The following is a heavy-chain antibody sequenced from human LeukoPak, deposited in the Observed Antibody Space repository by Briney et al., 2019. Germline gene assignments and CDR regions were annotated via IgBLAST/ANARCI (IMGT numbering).Heavy chain of an antibody. CDR2: ITNDGSTT. J-gene: IGHJ3*02. CDR3: ASQYCGSTSCYGFDAFDI. Sequence: GGSLRLSCAGSGFTFSSYWMHWVHQAPGKGLVWVSRITNDGSTTSYADSVKGRFTISRDNAKNTLYLQMNSLRAEDTAVYYCASQYCGSTSCYGFDAFDIWGQGTKVTVSS. V-gene: IGHV3-74*01. D-gene: IGHD2-2*01. CDR1: GFTFSSYW.